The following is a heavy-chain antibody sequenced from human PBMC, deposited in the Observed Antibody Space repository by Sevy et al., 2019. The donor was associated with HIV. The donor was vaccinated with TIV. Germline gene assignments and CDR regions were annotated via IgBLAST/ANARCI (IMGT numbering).Heavy chain of an antibody. CDR3: TRSAAEAKNFYCGGDCYSDY. Sequence: ASVKVSCKASGYTFTGYYLHWVRQAPGQGLEWMGWINPKSGGTNYAPKFQGRVTMTRDTSIGTDSMELSRLRYDDTAVYYCTRSAAEAKNFYCGGDCYSDYWGQGTLVTVSS. V-gene: IGHV1-2*02. CDR2: INPKSGGT. D-gene: IGHD2-21*02. J-gene: IGHJ4*02. CDR1: GYTFTGYY.